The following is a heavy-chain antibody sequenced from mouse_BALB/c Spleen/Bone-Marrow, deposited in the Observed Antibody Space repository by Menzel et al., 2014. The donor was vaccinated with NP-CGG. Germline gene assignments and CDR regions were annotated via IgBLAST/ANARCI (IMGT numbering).Heavy chain of an antibody. V-gene: IGHV5-6-3*01. CDR2: VNVNGDRT. Sequence: EVQLQESGGGLVQPGGSLKLSCAASGFTFSNYGMSWVRQTPDKRLEMIATVNVNGDRTYHPDSVKARFTISRDNAKNTLSLQMSSLKSEDTAMYYCARGYDYSSWFAYWGQGTLVTVSA. CDR3: ARGYDYSSWFAY. D-gene: IGHD2-4*01. J-gene: IGHJ3*01. CDR1: GFTFSNYG.